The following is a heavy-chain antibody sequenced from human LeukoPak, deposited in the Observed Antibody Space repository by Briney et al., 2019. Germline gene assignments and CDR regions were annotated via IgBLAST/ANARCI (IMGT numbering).Heavy chain of an antibody. J-gene: IGHJ4*02. CDR1: GYTFTSYA. CDR2: INPNSGGT. Sequence: ASVKVSCKASGYTFTSYAISWVRQAPGQGLEWMGWINPNSGGTNYAQKFQGWVTMTRDTSISTAYMELSRLRSDDTAVYYCARFDGYYFDYWGQGTLVTVSS. D-gene: IGHD3-9*01. CDR3: ARFDGYYFDY. V-gene: IGHV1-2*04.